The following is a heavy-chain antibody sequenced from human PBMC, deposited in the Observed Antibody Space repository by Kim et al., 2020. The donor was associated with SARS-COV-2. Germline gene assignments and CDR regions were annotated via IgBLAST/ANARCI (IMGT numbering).Heavy chain of an antibody. CDR2: IKYDGSRT. J-gene: IGHJ5*02. CDR1: GFTLISYW. CDR3: TKSDWFDP. V-gene: IGHV3-74*01. Sequence: GGSLRLSCVASGFTLISYWMHWVRQAPGKGLVWVSRIKYDGSRTSYADSVKGRFTISRDIAKNTLYLQMNNLRVEDTAVYYCTKSDWFDPWGQGTLVTVSS.